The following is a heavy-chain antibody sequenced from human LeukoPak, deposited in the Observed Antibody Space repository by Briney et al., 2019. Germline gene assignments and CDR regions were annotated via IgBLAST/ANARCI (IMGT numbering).Heavy chain of an antibody. Sequence: SVKVSCKASGGTFSSYAISWVRQAPGQGLEWMGGIIPIFGTANYAQKFQGRVTITTDESTNTAYMELSSLRSEDTAVYYCATYYYDSSGYYSLPLFVYWGQGTLVTVSS. V-gene: IGHV1-69*05. J-gene: IGHJ4*02. D-gene: IGHD3-22*01. CDR1: GGTFSSYA. CDR2: IIPIFGTA. CDR3: ATYYYDSSGYYSLPLFVY.